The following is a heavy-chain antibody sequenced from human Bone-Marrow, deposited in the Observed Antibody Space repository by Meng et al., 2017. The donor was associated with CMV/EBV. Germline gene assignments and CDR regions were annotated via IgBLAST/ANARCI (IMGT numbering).Heavy chain of an antibody. Sequence: GESLKISCAASGFSFSGSAMHWVRQRSGKGLEWVGRIRSKPKGYAPAYAASVEGRFTISRDDSKNTAYLQMNRLKTEDTAVYYCTRLSDYSGSSWFNYWGQGTLVTVSS. J-gene: IGHJ4*02. V-gene: IGHV3-73*01. CDR1: GFSFSGSA. CDR3: TRLSDYSGSSWFNY. D-gene: IGHD6-6*01. CDR2: IRSKPKGYAP.